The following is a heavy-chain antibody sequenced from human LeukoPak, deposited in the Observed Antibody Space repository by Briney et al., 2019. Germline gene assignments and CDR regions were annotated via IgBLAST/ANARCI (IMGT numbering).Heavy chain of an antibody. CDR3: ARGPPRGKYYYMDV. CDR1: GFTFSSFD. Sequence: GGSLRLSCAASGFTFSSFDMHWVRQPTGQGLEWVSTIGTASDTYYPGSVEGRFTLSRDNAKNSLYLQMNGLTAGDTAVYYCARGPPRGKYYYMDVWGKGTTVTVSS. J-gene: IGHJ6*03. CDR2: IGTASDT. D-gene: IGHD1-1*01. V-gene: IGHV3-13*01.